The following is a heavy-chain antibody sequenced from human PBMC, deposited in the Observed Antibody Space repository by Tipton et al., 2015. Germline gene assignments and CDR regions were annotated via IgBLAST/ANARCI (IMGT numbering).Heavy chain of an antibody. J-gene: IGHJ3*01. CDR3: ARGLLLWFGMSDY. CDR2: VYSGGSS. Sequence: SLRLSCAASGFTVSNNYMTWVRQAPGKGLEWLSVVYSGGSSDYADSVRGRFIISRDNTQNSLFLQMNSLRDEDTAVYYCARGLLLWFGMSDYWGRGTMVTVSS. V-gene: IGHV3-53*01. CDR1: GFTVSNNY. D-gene: IGHD3-10*01.